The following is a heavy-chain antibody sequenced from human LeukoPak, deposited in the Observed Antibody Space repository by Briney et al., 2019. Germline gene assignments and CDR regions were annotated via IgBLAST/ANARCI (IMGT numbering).Heavy chain of an antibody. CDR2: ISPSGTT. CDR3: AIHFYASVFYFSFDP. J-gene: IGHJ5*02. CDR1: SGYTVSDY. D-gene: IGHD2/OR15-2a*01. Sequence: SETQSPACTVASGYTVSDYCGSVRQPAGKGLEWIGRISPSGTTHYNPSLGSRVTMSVDTSKNYFSLRLSSVTAADTAVYYCAIHFYASVFYFSFDPWGQGMPVTVSS. V-gene: IGHV4-4*07.